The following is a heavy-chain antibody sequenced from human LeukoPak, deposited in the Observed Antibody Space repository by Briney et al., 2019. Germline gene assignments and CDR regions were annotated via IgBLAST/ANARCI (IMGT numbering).Heavy chain of an antibody. D-gene: IGHD4-17*01. CDR1: GGSISSYY. Sequence: PSETLSLTCTVSGGSISSYYWSWIRQPAGKGLEWIGRIYTSGRTNCNPSLKSRVTMSVDTSKNQFSLKLSSVTAADTAVYYCARDNGDYDEGGFDPWGQGTLVTVSS. CDR2: IYTSGRT. CDR3: ARDNGDYDEGGFDP. J-gene: IGHJ5*02. V-gene: IGHV4-4*07.